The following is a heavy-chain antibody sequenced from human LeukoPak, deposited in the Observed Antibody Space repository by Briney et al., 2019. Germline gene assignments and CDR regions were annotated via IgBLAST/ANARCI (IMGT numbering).Heavy chain of an antibody. V-gene: IGHV3-48*04. Sequence: GGSLRLSCAASGFTFSSYSMNWVRQAPGKGLEWISYISSSSSTIYSADSVKGRFTISRDNADNSLYLQMNSLRVEDTAVYSCARVRGFSTFDYWGQGTLVTVSS. CDR2: ISSSSSTI. J-gene: IGHJ4*02. CDR1: GFTFSSYS. D-gene: IGHD3-22*01. CDR3: ARVRGFSTFDY.